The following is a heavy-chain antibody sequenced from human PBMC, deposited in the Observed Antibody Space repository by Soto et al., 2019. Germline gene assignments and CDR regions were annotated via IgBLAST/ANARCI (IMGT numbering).Heavy chain of an antibody. J-gene: IGHJ4*02. CDR1: GGTFSSYA. Sequence: ASVKVSCKASGGTFSSYAISWVRQAPGQGLEWMGGIIPIFGTANYAQKFQGRATITADESTSTAYMELSSLRSEDTAVYYCAREKSGYSYGPFDYWGQGTLVTVSS. CDR2: IIPIFGTA. V-gene: IGHV1-69*13. D-gene: IGHD5-18*01. CDR3: AREKSGYSYGPFDY.